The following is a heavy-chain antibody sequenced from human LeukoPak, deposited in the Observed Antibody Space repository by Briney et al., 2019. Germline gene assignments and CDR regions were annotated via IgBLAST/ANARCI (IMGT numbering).Heavy chain of an antibody. CDR2: IWYDGSNK. Sequence: PGGSLRLSCAASGFTFSSYGMHWVRQARGKGLEWVAVIWYDGSNKYYADSVKGRFTISRDNSKNTLYLQMNSLRAEDTAVYYCARFDTGLDYWGQGTLVTVSS. J-gene: IGHJ4*02. CDR3: ARFDTGLDY. D-gene: IGHD2-8*02. CDR1: GFTFSSYG. V-gene: IGHV3-33*01.